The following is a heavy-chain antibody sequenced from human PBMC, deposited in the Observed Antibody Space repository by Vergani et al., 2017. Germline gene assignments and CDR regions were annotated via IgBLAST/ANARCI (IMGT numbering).Heavy chain of an antibody. CDR1: GYTFTGYY. V-gene: IGHV1-2*02. CDR2: INPNSGGT. J-gene: IGHJ3*02. Sequence: QVQLVQSGAEVKKPGASVKVSCKASGYTFTGYYMHWVRQAHGQGLEWMGWINPNSGGTNYAQKFQGRVTMTEDTSTDTAYMELSSLRSEDTAVYYCATAGDYDILTGYYKAHAFDIWGQGTMVTVSS. CDR3: ATAGDYDILTGYYKAHAFDI. D-gene: IGHD3-9*01.